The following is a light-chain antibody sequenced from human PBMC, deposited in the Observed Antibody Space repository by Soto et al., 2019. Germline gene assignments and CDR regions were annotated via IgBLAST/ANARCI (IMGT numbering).Light chain of an antibody. CDR3: MQRSKWPFT. J-gene: IGKJ3*01. Sequence: EIVLTQSPATLSLSPGERATLSCRASQSVNTYLAWYQQKPGQTPRLLLYEPSNRAPAIPARFSGFRSGTDFTLTISSLGPEDFAVYYCMQRSKWPFTFGPGTKVDI. CDR2: EPS. V-gene: IGKV3-11*01. CDR1: QSVNTY.